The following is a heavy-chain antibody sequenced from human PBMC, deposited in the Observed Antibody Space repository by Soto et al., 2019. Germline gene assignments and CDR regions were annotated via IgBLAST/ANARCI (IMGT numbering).Heavy chain of an antibody. CDR1: SGSIDNVYW. V-gene: IGHV4-4*02. CDR3: ARHGWYSSGGPTYYYGMDV. Sequence: PSETLSLTCAVSSGSIDNVYWWSWVRQSPGKGLEWIGETSHDGVTNYNPSLEGRVTISIDKSKNQFYLDLNSVTAADTAVYYCARHGWYSSGGPTYYYGMDVWGQGTTVTVSS. CDR2: TSHDGVT. J-gene: IGHJ6*02. D-gene: IGHD5-18*01.